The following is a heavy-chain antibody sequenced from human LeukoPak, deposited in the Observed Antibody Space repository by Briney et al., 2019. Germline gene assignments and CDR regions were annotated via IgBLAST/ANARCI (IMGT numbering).Heavy chain of an antibody. D-gene: IGHD1-26*01. CDR2: IKSDESTT. CDR1: GFTFSSYW. CDR3: ARGDDGSYGGRFDY. Sequence: GGSLRLSCAASGFTFSSYWMNWVRQAPGKGLVWVSRIKSDESTTSYADSVKGRFTIYRDNARNTLYLQMNSLRTEDTAVYYCARGDDGSYGGRFDYWGQGTLVTVSS. J-gene: IGHJ4*02. V-gene: IGHV3-74*01.